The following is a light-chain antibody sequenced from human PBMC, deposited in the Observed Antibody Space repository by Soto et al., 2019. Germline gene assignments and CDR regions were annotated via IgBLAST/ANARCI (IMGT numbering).Light chain of an antibody. Sequence: EIPLTHSPSSLAASVGDRLTLTCRASRNVSIYLNWYQHKPGKGPTLLIHATSNLQIGVPSRFSGSGSGTEFTLTISSLEPEDFGTYPCQQSHKRPSFGQWTRLEIX. CDR2: ATS. J-gene: IGKJ5*01. CDR3: QQSHKRPS. CDR1: RNVSIY. V-gene: IGKV1-39*01.